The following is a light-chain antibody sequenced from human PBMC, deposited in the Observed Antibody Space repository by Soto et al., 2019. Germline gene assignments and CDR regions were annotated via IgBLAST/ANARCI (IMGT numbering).Light chain of an antibody. CDR3: QLYGTARA. CDR2: GVS. CDR1: QSLGSDY. V-gene: IGKV3-20*01. Sequence: ETVLTQSPGTLSLSPGERATLSCRASQSLGSDYLAWYQQKPGQAPRLLIYGVSSRATDIPDRFSGSGSGTDFILTISRLEQEDFARYYCQLYGTARAFGQGTKVQI. J-gene: IGKJ1*01.